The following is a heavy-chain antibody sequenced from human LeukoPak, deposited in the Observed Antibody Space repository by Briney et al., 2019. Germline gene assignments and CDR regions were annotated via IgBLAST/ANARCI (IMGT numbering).Heavy chain of an antibody. D-gene: IGHD3-16*01. V-gene: IGHV3-9*01. CDR1: GFTFDDYA. CDR3: ARGGGLDV. CDR2: ISWNSGSI. J-gene: IGHJ6*02. Sequence: PGRSLRLSCAASGFTFDDYAMYWVRQAPGKGLEWVSGISWNSGSIDYADSVKGRFTISRDNAKNSLYLQMSNLRAEDTAVYFCARGGGLDVWGQGATVTVSS.